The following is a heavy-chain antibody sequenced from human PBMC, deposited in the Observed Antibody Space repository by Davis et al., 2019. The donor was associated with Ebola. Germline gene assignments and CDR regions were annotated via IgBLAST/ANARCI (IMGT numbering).Heavy chain of an antibody. CDR2: ISSSGSTI. CDR1: GFTFSNYE. CDR3: ARADCSSTSCFRGVDY. Sequence: GSLRLSCAASGFTFSNYEMNWVRQAPGKGLEWVSCISSSGSTIYYADSVKGRFTISRDNAKNSLYLQMNSLRAEDTAVYYCARADCSSTSCFRGVDYWGQGTLVTVSS. V-gene: IGHV3-48*03. J-gene: IGHJ4*02. D-gene: IGHD2-2*01.